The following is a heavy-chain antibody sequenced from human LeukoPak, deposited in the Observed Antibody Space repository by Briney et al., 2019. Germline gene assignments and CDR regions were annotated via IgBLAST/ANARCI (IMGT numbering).Heavy chain of an antibody. CDR2: ISSSGSTR. D-gene: IGHD2-15*01. CDR3: ARDNEYCTGGTCRLDY. V-gene: IGHV3-48*03. Sequence: GGSLRLSCAASGFTFSSYEMNWVRQAPGKGLEWVPYISSSGSTRYYADSVKGRFTISRDNAKNTLYLQMNSLRAEDTAVYYCARDNEYCTGGTCRLDYWGQGALVTVSS. J-gene: IGHJ4*02. CDR1: GFTFSSYE.